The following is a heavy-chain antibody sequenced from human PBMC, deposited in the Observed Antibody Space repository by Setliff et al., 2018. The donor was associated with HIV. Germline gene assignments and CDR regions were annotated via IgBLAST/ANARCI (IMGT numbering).Heavy chain of an antibody. CDR1: GGSISSYY. V-gene: IGHV4-59*01. D-gene: IGHD3-22*01. CDR3: ARFNALLGSSTYYDY. CDR2: IYYSGST. J-gene: IGHJ4*02. Sequence: SETLSLTCIVSGGSISSYYWSWIRQPPGKGLEWIGYIYYSGSTNYNPSLKNRVTISIDTSKKQFSLNLSSVTAADTAVYYCARFNALLGSSTYYDYWGPGLLVTVSS.